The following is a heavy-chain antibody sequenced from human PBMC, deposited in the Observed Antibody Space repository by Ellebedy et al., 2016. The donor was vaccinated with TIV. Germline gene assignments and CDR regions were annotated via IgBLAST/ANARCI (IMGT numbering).Heavy chain of an antibody. CDR1: GFSFSSYA. V-gene: IGHV4-4*07. D-gene: IGHD3-3*01. CDR2: IYTSGST. Sequence: GSLRLXCVASGFSFSSYAMSWVRLAPGKGLEWIGRIYTSGSTNYNPSLKSRVTMSVDTSKNQFSLKLSSVTAADTAVYYCARAEGGGRFLRWGRGTLVTVSS. J-gene: IGHJ4*02. CDR3: ARAEGGGRFLR.